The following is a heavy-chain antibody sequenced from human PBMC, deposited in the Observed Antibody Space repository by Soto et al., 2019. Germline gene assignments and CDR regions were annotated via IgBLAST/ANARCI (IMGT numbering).Heavy chain of an antibody. Sequence: GGSLRLSCAASGFTFSSYGMHWVRQAPGKGLEWVAVIWYDGSNKYYADSVKGRFTISRDNSKNTLYLQMNSLRAEDTAVYYCARDKDGYNYFYYFDYWGQGTLVTVSS. CDR3: ARDKDGYNYFYYFDY. CDR1: GFTFSSYG. J-gene: IGHJ4*02. D-gene: IGHD5-12*01. CDR2: IWYDGSNK. V-gene: IGHV3-33*01.